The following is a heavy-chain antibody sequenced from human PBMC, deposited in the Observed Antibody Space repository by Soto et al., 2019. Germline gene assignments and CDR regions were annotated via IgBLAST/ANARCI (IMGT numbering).Heavy chain of an antibody. Sequence: SSETLSLTCTVSGGSISSYYWSWIRQPPGKGLEWIGYIYYSGSTNYNPSLKSRVTISVDTSKNQFSLKLSSVTAADTAVYYCARAYFFSTSCDGVDWYYFRGQGSLVTGS. CDR3: ARAYFFSTSCDGVDWYYF. D-gene: IGHD2-2*01. CDR2: IYYSGST. CDR1: GGSISSYY. J-gene: IGHJ4*02. V-gene: IGHV4-59*01.